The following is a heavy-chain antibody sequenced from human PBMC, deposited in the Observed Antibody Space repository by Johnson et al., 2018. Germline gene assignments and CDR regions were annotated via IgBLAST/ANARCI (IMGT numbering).Heavy chain of an antibody. CDR3: ARDKGEMATIFSVFDI. V-gene: IGHV3-21*01. J-gene: IGHJ3*02. Sequence: VQLVESGGGLVQPGGSLRLSCAASGFTFSSYSMNWVRQAPGKGLEWVSSISSSSTYTYYADSVTGRFTISRDSAKNSLYLQMNSLRAEDTAVYYCARDKGEMATIFSVFDIWGQGTMVTVSS. D-gene: IGHD5-24*01. CDR2: ISSSSTYT. CDR1: GFTFSSYS.